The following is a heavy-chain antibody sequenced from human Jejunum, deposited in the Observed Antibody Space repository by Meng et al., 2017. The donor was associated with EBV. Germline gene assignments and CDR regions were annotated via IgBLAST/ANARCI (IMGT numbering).Heavy chain of an antibody. J-gene: IGHJ4*02. CDR1: GYTFSRYA. Sequence: VQFVQSVSELKKPGASVKVSCKASGYTFSRYAMNWVRQAPGQGLEWMGWINTRTGNPAYAQGFTGRFVFSLDTSVSTAYLQISSLKAEDTAVYYCASDISTATFGYWGQGTLVTVSS. D-gene: IGHD2-21*02. CDR3: ASDISTATFGY. CDR2: INTRTGNP. V-gene: IGHV7-4-1*02.